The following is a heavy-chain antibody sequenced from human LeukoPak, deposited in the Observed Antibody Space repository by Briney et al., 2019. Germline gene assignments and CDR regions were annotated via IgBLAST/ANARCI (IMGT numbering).Heavy chain of an antibody. CDR2: MYHTGHT. J-gene: IGHJ4*02. D-gene: IGHD2-15*01. CDR3: ARHPFATPFDY. CDR1: GGSITNYY. Sequence: TSEILSLTCTVSGGSITNYYWSWIRQSPGKGLEWIGYMYHTGHTMYNSSLKSRVTLSLDTSKNHFSLRLSSVTAADTAVYFCARHPFATPFDYWGPGTLVTVSS. V-gene: IGHV4-59*08.